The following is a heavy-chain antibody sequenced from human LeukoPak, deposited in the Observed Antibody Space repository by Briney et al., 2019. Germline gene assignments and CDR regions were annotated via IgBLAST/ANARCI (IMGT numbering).Heavy chain of an antibody. D-gene: IGHD6-13*01. V-gene: IGHV3-33*01. Sequence: GGSLRLSCAASGFTFSSYGMHWVRQAPGKGLEWVAVIWYDGSNKYYADSVKGRFTISRDNSKNTLYLQMNSLRAEDTAVYYCARDTRQLALDYWGQGTLVTVSS. CDR3: ARDTRQLALDY. J-gene: IGHJ4*02. CDR1: GFTFSSYG. CDR2: IWYDGSNK.